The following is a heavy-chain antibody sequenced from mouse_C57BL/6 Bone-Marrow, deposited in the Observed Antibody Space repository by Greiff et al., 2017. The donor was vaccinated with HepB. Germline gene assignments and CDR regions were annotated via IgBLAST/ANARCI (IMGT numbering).Heavy chain of an antibody. V-gene: IGHV1-15*01. D-gene: IGHD2-3*01. Sequence: QVQLKESGAELVRPGASVTLSCKASGYTFTDYEMHWVKQTPVHGLEWIGAIDPETGGTAYNQKFKGKATLTADKSSSTAYMQLSSLTSEDSAVYFCARDPLYDDYYVGFFDYWGQGTTLTVSS. J-gene: IGHJ2*01. CDR1: GYTFTDYE. CDR3: ARDPLYDDYYVGFFDY. CDR2: IDPETGGT.